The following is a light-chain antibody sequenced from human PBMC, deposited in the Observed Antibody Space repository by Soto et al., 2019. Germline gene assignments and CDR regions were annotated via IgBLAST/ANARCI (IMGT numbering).Light chain of an antibody. CDR3: HQYGSAPAWT. Sequence: EIVLTQSPGTLSLFPGERATLSCRASQSISSSYLAWYQQKPGQAPRLLIYGASSRATGIPDRFSGAGSATDFPPTISRLEPEVFAVYYCHQYGSAPAWTFGKGTKVKIK. V-gene: IGKV3-20*01. CDR1: QSISSSY. J-gene: IGKJ1*01. CDR2: GAS.